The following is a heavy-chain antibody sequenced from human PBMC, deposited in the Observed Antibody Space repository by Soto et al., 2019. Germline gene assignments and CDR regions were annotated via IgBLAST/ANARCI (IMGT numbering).Heavy chain of an antibody. J-gene: IGHJ4*02. CDR3: ARLGIVGANSELIVYQNYFDY. Sequence: SETLSLTCTVSGGSISSYYWSWIRQPPGKGLEWIGYIYYSGSTNYNPSLKSRVTISVDTSKNQFSLKLSSVTAADTAVYYCARLGIVGANSELIVYQNYFDYWGQGTLVTVSS. CDR1: GGSISSYY. D-gene: IGHD1-26*01. V-gene: IGHV4-59*01. CDR2: IYYSGST.